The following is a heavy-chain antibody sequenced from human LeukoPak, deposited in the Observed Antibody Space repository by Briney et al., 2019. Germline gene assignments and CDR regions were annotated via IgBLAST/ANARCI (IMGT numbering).Heavy chain of an antibody. V-gene: IGHV3-23*01. J-gene: IGHJ4*02. Sequence: GGSLRLSCAASGFTFSSYAMSWVRQAPGKGLEWVSAISGSDGSTYYADSVKGRFTISRDNAENSLYLQMSSLGDDDTAVYYCASLSSSDWYGDYWGQGTLVTVSS. CDR1: GFTFSSYA. CDR3: ASLSSSDWYGDY. CDR2: ISGSDGST. D-gene: IGHD6-19*01.